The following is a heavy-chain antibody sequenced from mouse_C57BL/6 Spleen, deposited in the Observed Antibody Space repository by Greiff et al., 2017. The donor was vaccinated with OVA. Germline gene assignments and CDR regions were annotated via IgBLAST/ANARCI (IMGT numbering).Heavy chain of an antibody. D-gene: IGHD1-1*01. CDR2: IYPRSGNT. Sequence: QVQLQQSGAELARPGASVKLSCKASGYTFTSYGLSWVKQRTGQGLEWIGEIYPRSGNTYYNEKFKGKATLTADKSSSTAYMELRSLTSEDSAGYFCANYYGSSYGAYWGQGTLVTVSA. V-gene: IGHV1-81*01. CDR3: ANYYGSSYGAY. J-gene: IGHJ3*01. CDR1: GYTFTSYG.